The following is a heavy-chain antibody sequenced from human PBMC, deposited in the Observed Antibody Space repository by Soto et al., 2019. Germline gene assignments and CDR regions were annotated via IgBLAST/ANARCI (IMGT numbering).Heavy chain of an antibody. CDR3: AKDRGPRVRGFDY. D-gene: IGHD3-10*01. CDR1: GFTFSNYG. Sequence: QVHLVQSGGGVVQPGRSLRLSCEASGFTFSNYGMHWVRQAPGKGLEWVSVISYDEQDKFYVDSVKGRFTISRDSSRNTLYLQMNRLSTEDTGVYYCAKDRGPRVRGFDYWGQGTLVTVSA. CDR2: ISYDEQDK. V-gene: IGHV3-30*18. J-gene: IGHJ4*02.